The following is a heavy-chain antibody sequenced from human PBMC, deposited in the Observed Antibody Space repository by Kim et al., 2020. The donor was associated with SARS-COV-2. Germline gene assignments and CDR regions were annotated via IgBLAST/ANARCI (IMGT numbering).Heavy chain of an antibody. V-gene: IGHV3-9*01. CDR1: GFTFDDYA. J-gene: IGHJ4*02. CDR3: AKATRSYYGFYFDY. CDR2: ISWNSGSI. D-gene: IGHD1-26*01. Sequence: GGSLRLSCAASGFTFDDYAMHWVRQAPGKGLEWVSGISWNSGSIGYADSVKGRFTISRDNAKNSLYLQMNSLRAEDTALYYCAKATRSYYGFYFDYWGQG.